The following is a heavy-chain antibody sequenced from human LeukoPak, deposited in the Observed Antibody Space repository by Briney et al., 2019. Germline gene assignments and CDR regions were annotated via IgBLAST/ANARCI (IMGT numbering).Heavy chain of an antibody. V-gene: IGHV3-7*01. Sequence: GGSLRLSCAASGFTFSGSWMDWVRQAPGERLEWVANIMGDGRETYYVDSAKGRFTISRDNAKSSLYLQMDSPRVEDTAIYYCSRPLNSWGQGTLVTVSS. J-gene: IGHJ4*02. CDR3: SRPLNS. CDR1: GFTFSGSW. CDR2: IMGDGRET.